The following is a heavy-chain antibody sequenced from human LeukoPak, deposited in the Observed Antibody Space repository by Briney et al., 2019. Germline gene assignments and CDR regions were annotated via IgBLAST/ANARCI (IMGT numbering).Heavy chain of an antibody. CDR1: GYTFTGYY. Sequence: ASVKVSCKASGYTFTGYYMHWVRQAPGQGLEWMGWINPNSGNTNYAQKFQERVTITRDMSTSTAYMELSSLRSEDTAVYYCAAAHYDSSGYPYWFDPWGQGTLVTVSS. CDR3: AAAHYDSSGYPYWFDP. CDR2: INPNSGNT. J-gene: IGHJ5*02. D-gene: IGHD3-22*01. V-gene: IGHV1-2*02.